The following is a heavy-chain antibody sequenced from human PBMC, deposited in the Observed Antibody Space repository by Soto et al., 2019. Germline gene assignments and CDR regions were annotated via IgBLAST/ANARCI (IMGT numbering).Heavy chain of an antibody. D-gene: IGHD2-2*01. CDR2: IRSKAYGATP. CDR3: TREDHRYCSSASCYGGDH. CDR1: GFTFGDYA. V-gene: IGHV3-49*03. Sequence: GGSLRVSCTTSGFTFGDYALSWCRQAPWKGLDWVGFIRSKAYGATPDYAASVEGRFTISRDDSKSIVYLQMNSLKTEDTAVYYCTREDHRYCSSASCYGGDHWGQGTLVTVST. J-gene: IGHJ4*02.